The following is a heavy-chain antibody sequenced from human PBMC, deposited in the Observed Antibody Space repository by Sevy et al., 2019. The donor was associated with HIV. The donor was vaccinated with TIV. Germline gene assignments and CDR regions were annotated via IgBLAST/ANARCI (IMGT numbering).Heavy chain of an antibody. J-gene: IGHJ4*02. CDR3: TRGPSGFSGSDLAY. D-gene: IGHD3-22*01. CDR2: INPNSGGT. Sequence: ASVKVSCKASGYTFTGYYMHWVRQAPGLGLEWMGWINPNSGGTKYAQKFQGRVTMTRDTSISPAYMELSRLKSDDTAVYYCTRGPSGFSGSDLAYWGQGTLVTVSS. V-gene: IGHV1-2*02. CDR1: GYTFTGYY.